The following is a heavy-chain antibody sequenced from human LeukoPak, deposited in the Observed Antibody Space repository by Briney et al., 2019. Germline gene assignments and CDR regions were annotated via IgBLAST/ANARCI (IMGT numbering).Heavy chain of an antibody. CDR2: IIPIFGTA. CDR3: ARFVSGTMIVVGNHDAFDI. CDR1: GGTFSNYA. J-gene: IGHJ3*02. D-gene: IGHD3-22*01. Sequence: SVKVSCKASGGTFSNYAISWVRQAPGQGLEWMGGIIPIFGTANYAQKFQGRVTITADKSTSTAYMELSSLRSEDTAVYYCARFVSGTMIVVGNHDAFDIWGQGTMVTVSS. V-gene: IGHV1-69*06.